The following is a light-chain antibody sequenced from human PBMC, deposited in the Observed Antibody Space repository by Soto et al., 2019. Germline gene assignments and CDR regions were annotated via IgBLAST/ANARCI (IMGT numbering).Light chain of an antibody. CDR1: SSDVGSYNL. CDR2: EVS. J-gene: IGLJ2*01. CDR3: CSYAGSSTLEV. V-gene: IGLV2-23*02. Sequence: QSVLTQPDSVSGSPGQSITISCTGTSSDVGSYNLVSWYQQHPGKAPKLMIYEVSKRPSGVSNRFSGSKSGNTASLTISGLQAEDEAAYYCCSYAGSSTLEVFGGGTKLTVL.